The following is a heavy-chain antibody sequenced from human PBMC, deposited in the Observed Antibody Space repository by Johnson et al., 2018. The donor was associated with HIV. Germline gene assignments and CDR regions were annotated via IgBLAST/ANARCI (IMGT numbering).Heavy chain of an antibody. CDR2: MRYDGSNK. CDR3: AKGAIIRDAFDI. D-gene: IGHD4-17*01. CDR1: GFTISNYG. J-gene: IGHJ3*02. Sequence: QVQLVESGGGVVQPGRSLRLSCVASGFTISNYGMHWVRQAPGKGLEWVAVMRYDGSNKYYADSVKGRFIISRDNSKNTLLLQMNSLRAEDTAVYYCAKGAIIRDAFDIWGQGTMVTVSS. V-gene: IGHV3-33*06.